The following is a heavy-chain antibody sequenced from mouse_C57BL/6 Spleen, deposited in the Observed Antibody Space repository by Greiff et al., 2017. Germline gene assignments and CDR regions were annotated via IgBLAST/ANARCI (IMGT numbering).Heavy chain of an antibody. CDR2: INYDGSST. CDR1: GFTFSDYY. CDR3: ARGLLYYFDY. V-gene: IGHV5-16*01. D-gene: IGHD1-1*02. Sequence: EVQLVESEGGLVQPGSSMKLSCTASGFTFSDYYMAWVRQVPEKGLEWVANINYDGSSTYYLDSLKSRFIISRDNAKNILYLQMSSLKSEDTATYYCARGLLYYFDYWGQGTTLTVSS. J-gene: IGHJ2*01.